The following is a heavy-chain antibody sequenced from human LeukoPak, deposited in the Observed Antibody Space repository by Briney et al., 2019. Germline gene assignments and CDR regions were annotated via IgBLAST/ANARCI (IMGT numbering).Heavy chain of an antibody. V-gene: IGHV4-59*01. J-gene: IGHJ4*02. CDR3: ASMTTVTMYSYYFDS. CDR2: IYYSGST. CDR1: GGSISDDY. D-gene: IGHD4-17*01. Sequence: SETLSLTCTVSGGSISDDYWSWIRQPPGKGLEWIGYIYYSGSTNYNPSLKSRVTISIDTSKNQFSLKLSSVTPADTAVYFCASMTTVTMYSYYFDSWGQGTLVTVPS.